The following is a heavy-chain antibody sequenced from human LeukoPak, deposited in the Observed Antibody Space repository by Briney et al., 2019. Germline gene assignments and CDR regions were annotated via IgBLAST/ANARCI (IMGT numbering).Heavy chain of an antibody. D-gene: IGHD4-17*01. Sequence: SETLSLTCAVYGGSFSGYYWSWIRQPPGKGLEWIGEISHSGSTNYNPSLESRVTISVDTSKNQFSLKLSSVTAADTAVYYCAKHDYEIDFYYYGMDVWGQGTTVTVSS. CDR2: ISHSGST. CDR3: AKHDYEIDFYYYGMDV. CDR1: GGSFSGYY. V-gene: IGHV4-34*01. J-gene: IGHJ6*02.